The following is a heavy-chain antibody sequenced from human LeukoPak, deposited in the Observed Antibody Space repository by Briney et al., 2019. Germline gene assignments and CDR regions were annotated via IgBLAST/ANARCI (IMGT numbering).Heavy chain of an antibody. Sequence: SETLSLTCAVYGGSFSGYYWTWIRQPPGKGLEWIGEMNHSGSANYNPSLKSRVTISVDTSKNQFSLKLSSVTAADTAVYYCARGLIRPYYYYYMDVWGKGTTVTVSS. V-gene: IGHV4-34*01. CDR2: MNHSGSA. D-gene: IGHD3-16*01. J-gene: IGHJ6*03. CDR3: ARGLIRPYYYYYMDV. CDR1: GGSFSGYY.